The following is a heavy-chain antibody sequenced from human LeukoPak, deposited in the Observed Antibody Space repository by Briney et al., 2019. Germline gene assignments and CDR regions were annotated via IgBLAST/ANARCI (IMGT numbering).Heavy chain of an antibody. V-gene: IGHV3-53*01. CDR1: GFTVGSNY. J-gene: IGHJ4*02. D-gene: IGHD3-22*01. CDR3: ARASGGYYDSSGSFDY. CDR2: IHSGDST. Sequence: GGSLRLSRAASGFTVGSNYMSWVRQAPGKGLEWVSGIHSGDSTYYADSVKGRITISRDNSKNMLYLQMNSLRAEDTAVYHCARASGGYYDSSGSFDYWGQGTLVTVSS.